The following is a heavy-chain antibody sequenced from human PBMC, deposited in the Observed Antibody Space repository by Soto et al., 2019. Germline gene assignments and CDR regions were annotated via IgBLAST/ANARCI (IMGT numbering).Heavy chain of an antibody. V-gene: IGHV4-31*03. J-gene: IGHJ6*02. CDR1: GGSISSGGYY. CDR3: ARDTSYYDFWSGGYYYYGMDV. D-gene: IGHD3-3*01. CDR2: IYYSGST. Sequence: PSETLSLTCTVSGGSISSGGYYWSWIRQHPGKGLEWIGYIYYSGSTYYNPSLKSRVTISVDTSKNQFSLKLSSVTAADTAVYYCARDTSYYDFWSGGYYYYGMDVWGQGTTVTVSS.